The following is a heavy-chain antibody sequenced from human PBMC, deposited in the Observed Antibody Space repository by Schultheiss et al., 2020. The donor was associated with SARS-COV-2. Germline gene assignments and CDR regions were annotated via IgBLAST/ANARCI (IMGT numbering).Heavy chain of an antibody. CDR2: IYYSGST. V-gene: IGHV4-59*01. D-gene: IGHD3-3*01. CDR3: ARGPKKPPQNYDFWSGYYPDRYYFDY. J-gene: IGHJ4*02. CDR1: GGSISSYY. Sequence: SETLSLTCTVSGGSISSYYWSWIRQPPGKGLEWIGYIYYSGSTNYNPSLKSRVTISVDTSKNQFSLKLSSVTAADTAVYYCARGPKKPPQNYDFWSGYYPDRYYFDYWGQGTLVTVSS.